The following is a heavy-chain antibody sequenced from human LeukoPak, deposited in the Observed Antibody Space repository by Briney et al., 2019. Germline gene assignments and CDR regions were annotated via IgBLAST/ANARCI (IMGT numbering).Heavy chain of an antibody. CDR3: ARLFGVVPYYYYYYGMDV. V-gene: IGHV3-23*01. CDR1: GFTFSSYA. D-gene: IGHD3-3*01. J-gene: IGHJ6*02. Sequence: GGSLRLSCVASGFTFSSYAMGWVRQAPGKRPEWVSSLTDSGGTTYYVDSVKGRFTISRDNSKNTLYLQMNSLRAEDTAVYYCARLFGVVPYYYYYYGMDVWGQGTTVTVSS. CDR2: LTDSGGTT.